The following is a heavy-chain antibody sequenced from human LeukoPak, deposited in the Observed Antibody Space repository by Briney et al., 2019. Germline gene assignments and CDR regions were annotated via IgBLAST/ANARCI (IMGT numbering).Heavy chain of an antibody. Sequence: GGSLGLSCAASGFMFSSYSMNWVRQAPGKGLEWVSFISSSSRTIYYADSVKGRFTISRDNAKNSLYLQMNSLRDEDTAVYYCARDVDTPMVLPDYWGQGTLVTVSS. CDR1: GFMFSSYS. J-gene: IGHJ4*02. CDR3: ARDVDTPMVLPDY. V-gene: IGHV3-48*02. D-gene: IGHD5-18*01. CDR2: ISSSSRTI.